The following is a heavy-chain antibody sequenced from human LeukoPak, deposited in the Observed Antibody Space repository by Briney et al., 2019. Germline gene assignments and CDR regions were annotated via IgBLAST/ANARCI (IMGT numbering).Heavy chain of an antibody. D-gene: IGHD3-10*01. CDR3: ATDSGHAFSF. Sequence: GGSLRLSCAASGFSFNTAWMHWVRQAPGERLVWVSRIYSDGSDKSYADSVKGRFTISRDNAKNKLYLQMNSLRAEDSAVYYCATDSGHAFSFWGQGTKVTVSS. J-gene: IGHJ3*01. V-gene: IGHV3-74*01. CDR1: GFSFNTAW. CDR2: IYSDGSDK.